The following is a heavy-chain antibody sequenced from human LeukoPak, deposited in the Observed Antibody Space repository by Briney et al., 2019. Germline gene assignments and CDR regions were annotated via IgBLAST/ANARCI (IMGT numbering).Heavy chain of an antibody. J-gene: IGHJ5*02. V-gene: IGHV4-59*12. D-gene: IGHD6-13*01. CDR3: ARVAAAAGTVWFDP. CDR2: IYYSGST. Sequence: SETLSLTCTVSGGSISNYYWSWIRQPPGKGLEWIGYIYYSGSTNYNPSLKSRITISVDTSKNQFSLQLNSVTPEDTAVYYCARVAAAAGTVWFDPWGQGTLVTVSS. CDR1: GGSISNYY.